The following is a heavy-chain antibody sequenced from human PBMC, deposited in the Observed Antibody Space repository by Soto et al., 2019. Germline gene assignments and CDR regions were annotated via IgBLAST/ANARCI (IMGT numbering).Heavy chain of an antibody. CDR1: GYDFTAYD. D-gene: IGHD6-13*01. CDR2: MNPINGAT. CDR3: GRGPSPRAPAGGTPYYYAMDV. V-gene: IGHV1-8*02. Sequence: ASVKVSCKTSGYDFTAYDINWVRQASGQGLEWMGWMNPINGATGSARRFQGRVSMTRNTATGTAYLELTSLRSDDSAVYYCGRGPSPRAPAGGTPYYYAMDVWGQGTTVTVSS. J-gene: IGHJ6*02.